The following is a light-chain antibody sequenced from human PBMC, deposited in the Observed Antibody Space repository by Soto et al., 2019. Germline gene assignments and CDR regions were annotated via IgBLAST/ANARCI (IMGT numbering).Light chain of an antibody. CDR3: QHYNTYSRS. V-gene: IGKV1-5*03. CDR2: KAS. J-gene: IGKJ1*01. Sequence: DIQMTQSPSTLSASVGDRITITCRASQSISTWLAWYQQKPGKAPKLLIYKASSLQSGVPSRFSGSGSGTEFTLAISNLQPDDFANYYCQHYNTYSRSFGQGTKVDIK. CDR1: QSISTW.